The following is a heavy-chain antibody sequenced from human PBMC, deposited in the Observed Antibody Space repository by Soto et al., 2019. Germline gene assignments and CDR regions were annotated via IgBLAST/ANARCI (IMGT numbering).Heavy chain of an antibody. CDR1: GGTFSTYA. CDR3: ARSQGGSSSLDIYYYYYYGMDV. V-gene: IGHV1-69*01. J-gene: IGHJ6*02. CDR2: VIPIFGTP. Sequence: QVQLVQSGAEVKKPGSSVKVSCKAPGGTFSTYAISWVRQAPGQGLEWMGGVIPIFGTPKYAQKFQGRVTITADESTSTGYMGLRSLRSEDTAVYYCARSQGGSSSLDIYYYYYYGMDVWVQGTTVTVSS. D-gene: IGHD2-15*01.